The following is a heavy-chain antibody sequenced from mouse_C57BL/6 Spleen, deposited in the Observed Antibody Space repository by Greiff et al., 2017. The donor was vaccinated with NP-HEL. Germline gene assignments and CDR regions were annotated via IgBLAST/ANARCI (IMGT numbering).Heavy chain of an antibody. D-gene: IGHD3-2*02. V-gene: IGHV1-59*01. CDR1: GYTFTSYW. Sequence: VQLQQPGAELVRPGTSVKLSCKASGYTFTSYWMHWVKQRPGQGLEWIGVIDPSDSYTNYNQKFKGEATLTVDTSSSTAYMQLSSLTSEDSAVYYCAMTAQATRDYWGQGTTLTVSS. CDR3: AMTAQATRDY. J-gene: IGHJ2*01. CDR2: IDPSDSYT.